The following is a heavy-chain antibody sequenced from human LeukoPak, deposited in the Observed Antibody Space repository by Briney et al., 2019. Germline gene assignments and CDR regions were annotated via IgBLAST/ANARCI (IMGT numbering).Heavy chain of an antibody. J-gene: IGHJ4*02. CDR2: ITTYNGDT. Sequence: ASVKVSCKASGYTFTSYDINWVRQATGQGLEWMGWITTYNGDTNYAQKFQGRVTMTTDTSTSTAYMELRSLRSDDTAVYYCARRMNSGSYYPSYYFDSWGQGTLVTVSS. D-gene: IGHD3-10*01. V-gene: IGHV1-18*01. CDR3: ARRMNSGSYYPSYYFDS. CDR1: GYTFTSYD.